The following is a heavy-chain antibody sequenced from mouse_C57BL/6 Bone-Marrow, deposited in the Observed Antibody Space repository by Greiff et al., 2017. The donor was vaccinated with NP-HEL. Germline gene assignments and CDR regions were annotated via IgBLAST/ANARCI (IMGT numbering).Heavy chain of an antibody. V-gene: IGHV1-81*01. CDR3: ARNYDYYGSSYAMDY. CDR1: GYTFTSYG. Sequence: QVQLKESGAELARPGASVKLSCKASGYTFTSYGISWVKQRTGQGLEWIGEIYPRSGNTYYNEKFKGKATLTADKSSSTAYMELRSLTSEDSAVYFCARNYDYYGSSYAMDYWGQGTSVTVSS. J-gene: IGHJ4*01. CDR2: IYPRSGNT. D-gene: IGHD1-1*01.